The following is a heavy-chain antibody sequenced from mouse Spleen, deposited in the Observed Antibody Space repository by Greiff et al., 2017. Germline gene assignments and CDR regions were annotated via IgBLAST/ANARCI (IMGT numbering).Heavy chain of an antibody. CDR2: INPNNGGT. D-gene: IGHD1-1*01. J-gene: IGHJ2*01. V-gene: IGHV1-26*01. CDR1: GYTFTDYY. CDR3: ARGFITTIDY. Sequence: VQLQQSGPELVKPGASVKISCKASGYTFTDYYMNWVKQSHGKSLEWIGDINPNNGGTSYNQKFKGKATLTVDKSSSTAYMELRSLTSEDSAVYYCARGFITTIDYWGQGTTLTVSS.